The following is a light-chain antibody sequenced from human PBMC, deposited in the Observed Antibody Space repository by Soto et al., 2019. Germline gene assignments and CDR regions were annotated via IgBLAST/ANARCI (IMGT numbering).Light chain of an antibody. CDR3: QQVNSYPLT. V-gene: IGKV1-5*01. CDR1: ESIRTW. CDR2: DAS. Sequence: DIQMTQSPTTLSASIGDRVTITCRASESIRTWLAWYQHKPGKAPKFLIYDASTLESGVPSRFSGSGSGTEFTLTISSLQPDDFATYYCQQVNSYPLTFGPGTKVDIK. J-gene: IGKJ3*01.